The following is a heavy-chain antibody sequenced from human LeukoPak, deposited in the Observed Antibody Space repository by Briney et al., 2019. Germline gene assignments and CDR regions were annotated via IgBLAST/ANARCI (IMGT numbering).Heavy chain of an antibody. CDR1: SYSFSNYG. Sequence: ASVKVSCKASSYSFSNYGITWGRQAPGQGLEWMGWITPYNSHTNYAQNLQGRVTMTTDTSTSTAYMELRSLRSDDTAVYYCAREYSGYDYGAFDIWGQGTMVTVSS. CDR3: AREYSGYDYGAFDI. CDR2: ITPYNSHT. D-gene: IGHD5-12*01. J-gene: IGHJ3*02. V-gene: IGHV1-18*01.